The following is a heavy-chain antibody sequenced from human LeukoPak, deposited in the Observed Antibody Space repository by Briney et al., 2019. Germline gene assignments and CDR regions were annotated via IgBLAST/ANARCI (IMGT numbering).Heavy chain of an antibody. V-gene: IGHV4-34*01. CDR1: GGSFSGYY. Sequence: KPSETLSLTCAVYGGSFSGYYWSWIRQPPGKGLEWIGEINHSGSTNYNPSLKSRVTISVDTSKNQFSLKLSSVTAADTAVYYCARHKTYLVMNWFDPWGQGTLVTVSS. J-gene: IGHJ5*02. D-gene: IGHD3-9*01. CDR2: INHSGST. CDR3: ARHKTYLVMNWFDP.